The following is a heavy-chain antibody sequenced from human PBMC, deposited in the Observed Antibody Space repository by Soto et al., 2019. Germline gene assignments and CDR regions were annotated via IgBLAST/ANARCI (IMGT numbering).Heavy chain of an antibody. Sequence: KSSETLSLTCTVSGGSISSGGYYWSWIRQHPGKGLEWIGYIYYSGSTYYNPSLKSRVTISVDTSKNQFSLKLSSVTAADTAVYYCARSRTIFGVVKVVGFDYWGQGTLVTVSS. D-gene: IGHD3-3*01. CDR1: GGSISSGGYY. CDR2: IYYSGST. V-gene: IGHV4-31*03. J-gene: IGHJ4*02. CDR3: ARSRTIFGVVKVVGFDY.